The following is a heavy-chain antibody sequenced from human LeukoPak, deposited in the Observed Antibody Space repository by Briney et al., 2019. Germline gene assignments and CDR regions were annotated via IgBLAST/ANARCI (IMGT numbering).Heavy chain of an antibody. V-gene: IGHV4-30-2*01. CDR3: ARGGYIFDY. Sequence: PSETLSLTCTVSGGSISSGGYYWSWIRQPPGKGLEWIGYIYHSGSTYYNPSLKSRVTITVDRSKNQFSLKLSSVTAADTAVYYCARGGYIFDYWGQGTLVTVSS. CDR1: GGSISSGGYY. D-gene: IGHD5-18*01. J-gene: IGHJ4*02. CDR2: IYHSGST.